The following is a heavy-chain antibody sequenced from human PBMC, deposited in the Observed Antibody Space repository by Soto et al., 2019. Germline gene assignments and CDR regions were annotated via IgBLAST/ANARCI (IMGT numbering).Heavy chain of an antibody. V-gene: IGHV3-30*18. J-gene: IGHJ6*02. D-gene: IGHD6-19*01. CDR2: ISYDGSNK. Sequence: QVQLVESGGGVVQPGRSLRLSCAASGFTFSSYGMHWVRQAPGKGLEWVAVISYDGSNKYYADSVKGRFTLSRDNSKNTLYLQMNSLRAEDTAVYYCAKDRSSGWYYYYGMDVWGQGTTVTVSS. CDR3: AKDRSSGWYYYYGMDV. CDR1: GFTFSSYG.